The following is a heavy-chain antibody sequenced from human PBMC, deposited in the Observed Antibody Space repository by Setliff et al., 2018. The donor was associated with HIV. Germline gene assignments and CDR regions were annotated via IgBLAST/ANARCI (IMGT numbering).Heavy chain of an antibody. CDR1: GYTFTAYY. CDR2: ISAYNGNT. V-gene: IGHV1-18*04. J-gene: IGHJ4*02. CDR3: ATVFYYDSESFSLDY. D-gene: IGHD3-10*01. Sequence: ASVKVSCKASGYTFTAYYIHWVRQAPGQGLEWMGWISAYNGNTNYAQKLQGRVTMTGDTSTNTVYMELRSLRSDDTAMYYCATVFYYDSESFSLDYWGQGMLVTVSS.